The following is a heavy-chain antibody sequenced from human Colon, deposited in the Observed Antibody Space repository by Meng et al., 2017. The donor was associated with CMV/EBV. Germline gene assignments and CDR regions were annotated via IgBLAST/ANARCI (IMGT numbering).Heavy chain of an antibody. CDR2: ISYTGSYI. CDR3: AKGGVYSSTWGDY. V-gene: IGHV3-21*04. Sequence: GESLKISCAASGFTFTQYPMNWVRQAPGKGLEWVSSISYTGSYIDYADSVKGRFTISRDNSKNTLYLQMNSLRAEDTAVYYCAKGGVYSSTWGDYWGQGTLVTVSS. CDR1: GFTFTQYP. D-gene: IGHD6-13*01. J-gene: IGHJ4*02.